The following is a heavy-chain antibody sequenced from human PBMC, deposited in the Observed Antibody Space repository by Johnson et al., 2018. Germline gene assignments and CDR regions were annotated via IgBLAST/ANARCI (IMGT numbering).Heavy chain of an antibody. CDR2: IRGGSDYL. Sequence: VQLVQSGGGLVQPGGSLRLSCAASGFTFSSYSMNWVRQAPGKGLEWVSSIRGGSDYLYYADSVKGRFTISRDNSKNSLYLQMNSLRGEDTAVYYCVRRGVTAFDIWGQGTMVTGSA. J-gene: IGHJ3*02. CDR3: VRRGVTAFDI. CDR1: GFTFSSYS. V-gene: IGHV3-21*06. D-gene: IGHD2-21*02.